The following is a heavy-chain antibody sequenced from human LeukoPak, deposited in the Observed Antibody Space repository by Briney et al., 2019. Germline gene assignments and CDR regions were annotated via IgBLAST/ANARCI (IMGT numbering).Heavy chain of an antibody. CDR2: INPIGGTT. CDR1: GYTFTSYY. V-gene: IGHV1-46*01. Sequence: GASVKVSCKASGYTFTSYYIHWMRQAPGQGLEWMGIINPIGGTTDYAQKFQGRVTMTRDTSTSTVYMELSSLRSEDTAVYYCARQQGLQNLNFDYWGQRTLVTVSS. J-gene: IGHJ4*02. CDR3: ARQQGLQNLNFDY. D-gene: IGHD6-25*01.